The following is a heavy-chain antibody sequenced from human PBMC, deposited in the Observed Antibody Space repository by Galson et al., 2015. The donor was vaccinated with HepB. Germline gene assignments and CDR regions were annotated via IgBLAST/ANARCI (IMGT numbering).Heavy chain of an antibody. J-gene: IGHJ3*02. CDR1: GYTFTSYG. Sequence: CKASGYTFTSYGISWVRQAPGQGLGWMGWISAYNGNTNYAQKLQGRVTMTTDTSTSTAYMELRSLRSDDTAVYYCARDAILDDILTGYPAWFAFDIWGQGTMVTVSS. V-gene: IGHV1-18*01. CDR3: ARDAILDDILTGYPAWFAFDI. D-gene: IGHD3-9*01. CDR2: ISAYNGNT.